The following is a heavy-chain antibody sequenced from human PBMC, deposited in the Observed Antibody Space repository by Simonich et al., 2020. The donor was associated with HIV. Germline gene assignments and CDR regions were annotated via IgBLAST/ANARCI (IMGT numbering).Heavy chain of an antibody. Sequence: QVQLQQWGAGLLKPSETLSLTCAVYGGSFSGYYWSWIRQPPGKGLEWIGEIDHRGSSKYKPSLKRRVTISVDTSKNQFSLKLSSVTAADTAVYYCASGGPRFLEWLSPFDYWGQGTLVTVSS. CDR1: GGSFSGYY. D-gene: IGHD3-3*01. V-gene: IGHV4-34*02. J-gene: IGHJ4*02. CDR2: IDHRGSS. CDR3: ASGGPRFLEWLSPFDY.